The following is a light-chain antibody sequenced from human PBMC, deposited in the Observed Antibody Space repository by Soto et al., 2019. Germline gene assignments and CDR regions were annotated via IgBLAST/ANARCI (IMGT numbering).Light chain of an antibody. CDR3: CSYAGSRTFI. CDR1: STDVGRYNL. V-gene: IGLV2-23*01. CDR2: EGS. J-gene: IGLJ2*01. Sequence: QSALTQPASVSGSPGQSITVSCTGTSTDVGRYNLVSWYQQHPGKAPKLIIYEGSKRPSGVSNRFSGSKSGNTASLTISGRQAEDEADYYCCSYAGSRTFIFGGGTKLTVL.